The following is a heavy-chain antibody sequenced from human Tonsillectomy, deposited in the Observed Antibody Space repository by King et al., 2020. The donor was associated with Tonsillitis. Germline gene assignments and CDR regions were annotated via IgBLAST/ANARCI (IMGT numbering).Heavy chain of an antibody. J-gene: IGHJ3*02. D-gene: IGHD3-22*01. V-gene: IGHV6-1*01. CDR1: GDSVSSNSAA. CDR3: ARDDHYYDSSGYVVGSDAFDI. CDR2: TYYRSKWDN. Sequence: VQLQQSGPGLVKPSQTLSLTCAISGDSVSSNSAAWNWIRQSPSRGLEWLGRTYYRSKWDNDYAVSVKSRITINPDTSKNQFSLQLNSVTPEDTAVYYCARDDHYYDSSGYVVGSDAFDIWGQGTMVTVSS.